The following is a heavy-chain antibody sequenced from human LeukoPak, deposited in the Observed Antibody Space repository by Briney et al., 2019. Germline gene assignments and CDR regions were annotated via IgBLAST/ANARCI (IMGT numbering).Heavy chain of an antibody. Sequence: GGSLRLSCAASGFTFSSAWMTWVRQAPGKGLEWVGHIKNKTNGETTDYAAPVKGRFIISRDDSKNTLYLQMNSLRTEDTAVYYCARGFCSSTNCYQGPFDFWGQGTLVPVSS. D-gene: IGHD2-2*01. V-gene: IGHV3-15*01. J-gene: IGHJ4*02. CDR3: ARGFCSSTNCYQGPFDF. CDR1: GFTFSSAW. CDR2: IKNKTNGETT.